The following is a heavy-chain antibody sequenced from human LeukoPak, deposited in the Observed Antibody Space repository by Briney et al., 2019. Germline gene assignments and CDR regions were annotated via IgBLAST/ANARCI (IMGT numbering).Heavy chain of an antibody. D-gene: IGHD3-9*01. V-gene: IGHV4-34*01. CDR3: AREADYDILTGSSWFDP. CDR2: INHSGST. CDR1: GGSFSGSY. J-gene: IGHJ5*02. Sequence: PSETLSLTCAVYGGSFSGSYWSWIRHTPGKRLEWIGEINHSGSTNYNPSLKSRVTISVDTSKNQFSLKLSSVTAADTAVYYCAREADYDILTGSSWFDPWGQGTLVTVSS.